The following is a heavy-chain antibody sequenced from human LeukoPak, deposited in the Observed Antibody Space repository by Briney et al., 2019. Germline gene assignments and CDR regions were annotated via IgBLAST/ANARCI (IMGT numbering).Heavy chain of an antibody. V-gene: IGHV3-23*01. CDR3: AKGTDTSGRQNFDF. CDR2: IGGSGTGT. CDR1: GFSFSSYA. J-gene: IGHJ4*02. Sequence: PGGSLRLSCAASGFSFSSYAMHWVRQVPGKVPEWLSTIGGSGTGTFYSDSLRGRFAISRDNSKNTLFLQMNSLRVADTAVYYCAKGTDTSGRQNFDFWGQGTLVTVSS. D-gene: IGHD3-22*01.